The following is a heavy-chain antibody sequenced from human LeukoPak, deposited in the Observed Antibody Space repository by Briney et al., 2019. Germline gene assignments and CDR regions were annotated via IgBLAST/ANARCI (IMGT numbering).Heavy chain of an antibody. D-gene: IGHD3-10*01. V-gene: IGHV1-2*02. CDR1: GFTFTGYY. CDR2: VNPYTGDT. J-gene: IGHJ3*02. CDR3: ARALLWFGEYAFDI. Sequence: ASVKVSCKASGFTFTGYYIHWVRQAPGQRLEWLGWVNPYTGDTTYAPKFQGRVTMTRDTSISTAYMELSRLRSDDTAVYYCARALLWFGEYAFDIWGQGTMVTVSS.